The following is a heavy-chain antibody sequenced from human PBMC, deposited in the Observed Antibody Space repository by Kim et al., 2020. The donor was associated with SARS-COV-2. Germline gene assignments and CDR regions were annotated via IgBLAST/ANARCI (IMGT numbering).Heavy chain of an antibody. Sequence: GESLKISCKGSGYSFTSYWISWVRQMPGKGLEWMGRIDPSDSYTNYSPSFQGHVTISADKSISTAYLQWSSLKASDTAMYYCARLFPGYYDSSGSFDLWGRGTLVTVSS. CDR2: IDPSDSYT. D-gene: IGHD3-22*01. CDR1: GYSFTSYW. J-gene: IGHJ2*01. CDR3: ARLFPGYYDSSGSFDL. V-gene: IGHV5-10-1*01.